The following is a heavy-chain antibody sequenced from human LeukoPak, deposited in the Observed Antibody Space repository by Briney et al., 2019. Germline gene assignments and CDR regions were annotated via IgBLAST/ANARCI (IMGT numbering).Heavy chain of an antibody. CDR1: GFTFSSYS. V-gene: IGHV3-21*01. Sequence: KPGGSLRLSCAASGFTFSSYSMNWVRQAPGEGLEWVSSISSSSSYIYYADSAKGRFTISRDNAKNSLYLQMNSLRAEDTAVYYCASRVGATDYWGQGTLVTVSS. CDR2: ISSSSSYI. J-gene: IGHJ4*02. D-gene: IGHD1-26*01. CDR3: ASRVGATDY.